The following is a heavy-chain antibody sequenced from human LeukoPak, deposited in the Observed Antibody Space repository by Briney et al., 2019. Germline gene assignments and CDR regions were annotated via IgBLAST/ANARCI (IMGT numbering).Heavy chain of an antibody. V-gene: IGHV1-69*05. CDR3: ATSTYYCSSTSCYTVRWFDP. D-gene: IGHD2-2*02. Sequence: ASVKVSCKASGGTFSSYAISWVRQAPGQGLEWMGGIIPIFGTANYAQKFQGRVTTTTDESTSTAYMELSSLRSEDTAVYYCATSTYYCSSTSCYTVRWFDPWGQGTLVTVSS. J-gene: IGHJ5*02. CDR2: IIPIFGTA. CDR1: GGTFSSYA.